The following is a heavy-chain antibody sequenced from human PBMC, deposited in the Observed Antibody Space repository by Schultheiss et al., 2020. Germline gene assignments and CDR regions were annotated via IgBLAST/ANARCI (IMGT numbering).Heavy chain of an antibody. D-gene: IGHD3-22*01. CDR3: ATASFASSGPSAGAY. CDR2: ISSSSSYI. J-gene: IGHJ4*02. Sequence: GGSLRLSCAASGFTFSSYSMNWVRQAPGKGLEWVSSISSSSSYIYYADSVKGRFTISRDNAKNSLYLQMNSLRAEDTAVYYCATASFASSGPSAGAYWGQGTLVTSPQ. V-gene: IGHV3-21*01. CDR1: GFTFSSYS.